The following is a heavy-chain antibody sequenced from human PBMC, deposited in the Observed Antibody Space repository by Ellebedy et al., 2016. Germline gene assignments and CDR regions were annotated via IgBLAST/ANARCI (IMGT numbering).Heavy chain of an antibody. D-gene: IGHD5-24*01. CDR1: GFTFSSYA. CDR2: ISYDGSNK. CDR3: ARNGYNYFDY. Sequence: GESLKISXAASGFTFSSYAMSWVRQAPGKGLEWVAVISYDGSNKYYADSVKGRFTISRDNSKNTLYLQMNSLRAEDTAVYYCARNGYNYFDYWGQGTLVTVSS. V-gene: IGHV3-30-3*01. J-gene: IGHJ4*02.